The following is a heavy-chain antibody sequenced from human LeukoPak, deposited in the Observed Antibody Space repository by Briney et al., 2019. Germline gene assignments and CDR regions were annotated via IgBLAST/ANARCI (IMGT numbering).Heavy chain of an antibody. CDR2: IYPGESDT. Sequence: GEPLKISCKGSGYSFTSYWIGWVRQMPGKGLEWMGIIYPGESDTKYSPSFQGQVTISADKSISTAYLQWGSLKASDTAMYYCARTHSNYMIDYWGQGTLVTVSS. CDR3: ARTHSNYMIDY. D-gene: IGHD4-11*01. V-gene: IGHV5-51*01. J-gene: IGHJ4*02. CDR1: GYSFTSYW.